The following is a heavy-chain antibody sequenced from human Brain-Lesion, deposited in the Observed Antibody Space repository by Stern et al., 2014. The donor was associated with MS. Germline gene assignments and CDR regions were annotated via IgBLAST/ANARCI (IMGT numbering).Heavy chain of an antibody. Sequence: QMQLVQSGPGLVKPLQTLSLTCTVSGGSVSSGGYFWNWLRQHPGKGLEWIGHVYYSGSIAYNPSLKSRVTISVDTSKNQFSLRLRSVTAADTAVYYCARNPALWYFDLWGRGTLAAVSS. D-gene: IGHD3-3*02. CDR3: ARNPALWYFDL. CDR1: GGSVSSGGYF. V-gene: IGHV4-31*03. CDR2: VYYSGSI. J-gene: IGHJ2*01.